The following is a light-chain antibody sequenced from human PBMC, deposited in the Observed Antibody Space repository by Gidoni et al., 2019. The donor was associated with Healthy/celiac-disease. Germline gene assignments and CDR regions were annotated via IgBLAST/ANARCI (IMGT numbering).Light chain of an antibody. CDR2: DAS. CDR3: QQRSNWPPFT. V-gene: IGKV3-11*01. CDR1: QSVSSY. J-gene: IGKJ3*01. Sequence: EIVLTQSPAPLSLSPGERATLSCRASQSVSSYLAWYQQKPGQAPRLLIYDASNRATGIPARFSGSGSETDFTLTISSLEPEDFAVYYCQQRSNWPPFTFXPXTKVDIK.